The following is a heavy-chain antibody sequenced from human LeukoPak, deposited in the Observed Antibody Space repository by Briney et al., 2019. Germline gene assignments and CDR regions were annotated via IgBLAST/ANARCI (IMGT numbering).Heavy chain of an antibody. J-gene: IGHJ4*02. CDR3: EKDDSGYDSGITDY. CDR1: GFTFSSYG. D-gene: IGHD5-12*01. Sequence: GGSLRLSCAASGFTFSSYGMHWVRQAPGKGLEWVAVIWYDGSNKYYADSVKGRFTISRDNSKNTLYLQMNSLRAEDTAVYYCEKDDSGYDSGITDYWGQGTLVTVSS. CDR2: IWYDGSNK. V-gene: IGHV3-33*06.